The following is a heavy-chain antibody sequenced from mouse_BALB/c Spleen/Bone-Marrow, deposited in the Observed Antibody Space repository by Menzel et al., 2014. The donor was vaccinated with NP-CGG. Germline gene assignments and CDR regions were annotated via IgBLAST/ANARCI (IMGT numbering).Heavy chain of an antibody. CDR1: GFTFSNYG. CDR3: ARGYDYPSWFAY. J-gene: IGHJ3*01. V-gene: IGHV5-6-3*01. CDR2: VNVNGDRT. Sequence: DVKLQESGGGLVQPGGSLKLSCAASGFTFSNYGMSWVRPTPDKRLEMIATVNVNGDRTYHPDSVKGRFTISRDNAKNTLSLQMSSLKSEDTAMYYCARGYDYPSWFAYWGQGTLVTVSA. D-gene: IGHD2-4*01.